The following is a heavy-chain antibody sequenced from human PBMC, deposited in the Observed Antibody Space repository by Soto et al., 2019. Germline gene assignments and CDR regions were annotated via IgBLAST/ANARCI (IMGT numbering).Heavy chain of an antibody. Sequence: AAVKVSCKACGYTLTDYYIQWVRQAPGQGLEWMGWINPKSGATKYAQKFQGRVTMTRDTSLNTAYMDLTRLRSDDRAIYFCVSPGISVAGHFYKHDMEVWGQVTTVTVSS. J-gene: IGHJ6*02. CDR3: VSPGISVAGHFYKHDMEV. D-gene: IGHD6-19*01. CDR1: GYTLTDYY. CDR2: INPKSGAT. V-gene: IGHV1-2*02.